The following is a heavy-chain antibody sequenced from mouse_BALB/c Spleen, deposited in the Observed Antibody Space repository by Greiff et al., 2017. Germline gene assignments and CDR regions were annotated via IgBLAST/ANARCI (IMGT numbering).Heavy chain of an antibody. V-gene: IGHV1S81*02. D-gene: IGHD2-2*01. J-gene: IGHJ2*01. CDR2: INPSNGRT. CDR3: ARAGLRRFDY. Sequence: QVQLQQPGAELVKPGASVKLSCKASGYTFTSYWMHWVKQRPGQGLEWIGEINPSNGRTNYNEKFKSKATLTVDKSSSTAYMQLSSLTSEDSAVYYCARAGLRRFDYWGQGTTLTVSS. CDR1: GYTFTSYW.